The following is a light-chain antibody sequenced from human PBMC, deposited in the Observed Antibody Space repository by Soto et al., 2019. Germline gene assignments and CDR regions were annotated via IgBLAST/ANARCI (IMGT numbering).Light chain of an antibody. CDR1: SSDVGGYNY. V-gene: IGLV2-8*01. CDR2: EVS. CDR3: AAWDDSLSGYV. J-gene: IGLJ1*01. Sequence: QSALTQPPSASGSPGQSVTISCTGTSSDVGGYNYVSWYQQHPGKAPKLMIYEVSKRPSGVPDRFSGSKSGNTASLTVSGLQPEDEADYYCAAWDDSLSGYVFGTGTKLTVL.